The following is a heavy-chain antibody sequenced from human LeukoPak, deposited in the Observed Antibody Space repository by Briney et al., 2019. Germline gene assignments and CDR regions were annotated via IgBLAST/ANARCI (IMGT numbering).Heavy chain of an antibody. J-gene: IGHJ2*01. CDR1: GGSISSYY. Sequence: SETLSLTCTVSGGSISSYYWSWIRQPPGKGLEWIGYIYYSGSTNYNPSLKSRVTISVDTSKNQFSLKLSSVTAADTAVYYCARLRGVVVPAAIYWYFDLWGRGTLVTVSS. CDR2: IYYSGST. CDR3: ARLRGVVVPAAIYWYFDL. D-gene: IGHD2-2*01. V-gene: IGHV4-59*01.